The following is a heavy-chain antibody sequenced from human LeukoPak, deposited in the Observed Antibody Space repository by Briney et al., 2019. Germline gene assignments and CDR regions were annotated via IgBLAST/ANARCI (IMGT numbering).Heavy chain of an antibody. J-gene: IGHJ4*02. D-gene: IGHD5-18*01. CDR1: GFTFSNYG. CDR3: AKDRDTAMEIDY. CDR2: IWYDGSNK. V-gene: IGHV3-33*06. Sequence: QPGESLKISCAASGFTFSNYGMHWVRQAPGKGLEWVAVIWYDGSNKYYVDSVKGRFTISRDNSKNTLYLQMNSLRAEDTAMYYCAKDRDTAMEIDYWGQGTLVTVSS.